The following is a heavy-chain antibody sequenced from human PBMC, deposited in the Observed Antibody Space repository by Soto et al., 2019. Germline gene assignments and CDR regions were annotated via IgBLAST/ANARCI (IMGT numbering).Heavy chain of an antibody. D-gene: IGHD1-1*01. CDR1: GFTFRASW. Sequence: PGGSLRLSCAASGFTFRASWMHWVRQAPGQGLVWVARMNSDGSTISYADSVKGRFTISRDNAKNTLFLQMNSLRVEDTALYYCASQLSYGYWGQGTLVTVS. V-gene: IGHV3-74*01. J-gene: IGHJ4*02. CDR3: ASQLSYGY. CDR2: MNSDGSTI.